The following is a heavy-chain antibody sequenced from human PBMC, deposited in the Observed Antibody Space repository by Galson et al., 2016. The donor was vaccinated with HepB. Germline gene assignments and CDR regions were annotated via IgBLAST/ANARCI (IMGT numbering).Heavy chain of an antibody. V-gene: IGHV3-74*01. CDR1: GFIFRDYA. D-gene: IGHD3-22*01. CDR3: ARDFYYHIVDYRSFDS. Sequence: SLRLSCAASGFIFRDYAMNWVRQAPGKGLVWVSRINSDGSDTIYADSVRGRFTISRDNAKNTLSLQMNNLRADDTAVYYCARDFYYHIVDYRSFDSWGQGTLVTVSS. J-gene: IGHJ4*02. CDR2: INSDGSDT.